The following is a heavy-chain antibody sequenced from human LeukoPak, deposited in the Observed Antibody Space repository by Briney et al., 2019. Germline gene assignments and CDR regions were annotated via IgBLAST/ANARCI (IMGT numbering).Heavy chain of an antibody. V-gene: IGHV4-30-4*01. J-gene: IGHJ4*02. CDR1: GGSLSRGDYL. CDR3: ASNIVGASSVPVDY. CDR2: IYYSGST. Sequence: SQTLSLPCTVSGGSLSRGDYLWSWIPQPPGQGLGWLGYIYYSGSTYYNPSLKSRVTISVDTSKNQFSLKLSSVTAADTAVYDCASNIVGASSVPVDYWGQGTLVTVSS. D-gene: IGHD1-26*01.